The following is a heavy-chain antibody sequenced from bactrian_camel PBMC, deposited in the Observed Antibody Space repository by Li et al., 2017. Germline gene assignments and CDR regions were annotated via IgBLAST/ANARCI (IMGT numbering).Heavy chain of an antibody. CDR2: ISSGGGAI. CDR1: GFTFSSYA. V-gene: IGHV3S35*01. CDR3: ARDPGNIGY. D-gene: IGHD1*01. Sequence: VQLVEYGGGSVQAGGSLRLSCAASGFTFSSYAMGWVRQAPGKGLEWVSRISSGGGAIFYADSVRGRFTISRDNAKNTMYLQMDSLKPEDTAVYYCARDPGNIGYWGQGTQVTVS. J-gene: IGHJ4*01.